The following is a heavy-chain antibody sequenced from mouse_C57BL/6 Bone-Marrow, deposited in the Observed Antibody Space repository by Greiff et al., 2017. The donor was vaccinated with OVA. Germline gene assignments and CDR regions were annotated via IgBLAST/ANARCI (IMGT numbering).Heavy chain of an antibody. CDR3: ARQVSYYFDY. J-gene: IGHJ2*01. D-gene: IGHD6-2*01. CDR1: GFTFSDYY. V-gene: IGHV5-12*01. Sequence: EVKLVESGGGLVQPGGSLKLSCAASGFTFSDYYMYWVRQTPEKRLEWVAYISNGGGSTYYPDTVKGRFTISRDNAKNTLYLQMSRLKSEDTAMYYCARQVSYYFDYWGQGTTLTVSS. CDR2: ISNGGGST.